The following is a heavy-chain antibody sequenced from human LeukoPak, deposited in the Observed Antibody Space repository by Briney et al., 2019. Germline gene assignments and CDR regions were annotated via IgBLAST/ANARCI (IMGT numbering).Heavy chain of an antibody. Sequence: SVKVSCKASGGTFSSYAISWVRQAAGQGLEWMGGVIPIFGTANYAQKFQGRVTITTDESTSTAYMELSSLRSEDTAVYYCARGATYYYDSSGYYYGYWGQGTLVTVSS. CDR1: GGTFSSYA. CDR3: ARGATYYYDSSGYYYGY. V-gene: IGHV1-69*05. J-gene: IGHJ4*02. CDR2: VIPIFGTA. D-gene: IGHD3-22*01.